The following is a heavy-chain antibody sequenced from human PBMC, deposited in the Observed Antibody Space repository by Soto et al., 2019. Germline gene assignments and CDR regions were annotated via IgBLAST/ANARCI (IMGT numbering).Heavy chain of an antibody. CDR1: GGSINRGGYS. CDR2: IYHSGGT. V-gene: IGHV4-30-2*01. J-gene: IGHJ5*02. CDR3: ARCLRDSGFNWFDP. D-gene: IGHD3-9*01. Sequence: TLSLTCAVSGGSINRGGYSGSWIRQPPGKGLEWIGYIYHSGGTDYNPSLKSRVTISIDRSKNQFSLKLSSVTAADTAVYYCARCLRDSGFNWFDPWGQGTLVTVSS.